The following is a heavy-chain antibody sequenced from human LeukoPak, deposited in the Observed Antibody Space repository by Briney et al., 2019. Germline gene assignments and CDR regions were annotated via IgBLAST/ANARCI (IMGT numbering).Heavy chain of an antibody. CDR3: ARLWQPNYGDCLDH. V-gene: IGHV3-30-3*01. J-gene: IGHJ4*02. D-gene: IGHD4-17*01. CDR2: ISYDGSNK. CDR1: GFTFSNYA. Sequence: PGGSLRLSCVASGFTFSNYAMHWVRQAPGKGLEWVAFISYDGSNKYYADSVQGRFTVSRDNSKNTLYLQMNSLRAEDTAVYYCARLWQPNYGDCLDHWGQGTLVTVTS.